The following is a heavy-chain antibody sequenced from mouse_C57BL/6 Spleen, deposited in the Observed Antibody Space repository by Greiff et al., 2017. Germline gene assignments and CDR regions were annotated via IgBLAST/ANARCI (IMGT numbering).Heavy chain of an antibody. D-gene: IGHD1-1*01. CDR1: GYTFTDYQ. Sequence: QVQLQQSGAELVRPGASVTLSCKASGYTFTDYQMHWVKQTPVHGLEWIGAIDSETGGTAYHQKFKGQAILTADNSSSSVYMELRSLTSEDSGVYYCTRRTTVVPCDYWGQGTTLTVSS. J-gene: IGHJ2*01. CDR3: TRRTTVVPCDY. V-gene: IGHV1-15*01. CDR2: IDSETGGT.